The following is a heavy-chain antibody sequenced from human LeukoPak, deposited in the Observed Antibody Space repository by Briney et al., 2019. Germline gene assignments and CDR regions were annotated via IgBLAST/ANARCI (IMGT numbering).Heavy chain of an antibody. CDR1: GFTFSSYA. CDR2: IRGSGGST. Sequence: GGSLRLSCAASGFTFSSYAMSWVRQAPGKGLEWVSAIRGSGGSTYYADSVKGRFTISRDNSKNTLYLQMNSLRAEDTAVYYCAKAQAVAGGRWFDPWGQGTLVTVSS. J-gene: IGHJ5*02. CDR3: AKAQAVAGGRWFDP. V-gene: IGHV3-23*01. D-gene: IGHD6-19*01.